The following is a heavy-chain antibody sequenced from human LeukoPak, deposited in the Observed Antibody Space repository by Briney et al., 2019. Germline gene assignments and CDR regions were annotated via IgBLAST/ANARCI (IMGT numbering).Heavy chain of an antibody. CDR3: AKKQQAGTGWNYMDV. J-gene: IGHJ6*03. D-gene: IGHD1-1*01. CDR2: ISYDGSNK. V-gene: IGHV3-30-3*02. Sequence: GGSLRLSCGASGFTFSSYGMHWVRQAPGKGLEWVAVISYDGSNKYYADSVKGRFTISRDNSKNTLYLHMNSLRAEDTAVYHCAKKQQAGTGWNYMDVWGTGTTVTVSS. CDR1: GFTFSSYG.